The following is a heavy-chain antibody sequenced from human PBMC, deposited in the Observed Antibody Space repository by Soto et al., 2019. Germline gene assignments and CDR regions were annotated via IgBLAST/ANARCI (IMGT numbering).Heavy chain of an antibody. D-gene: IGHD3-16*01. CDR1: GFKFSNYA. CDR2: ISATGGGT. V-gene: IGHV3-23*01. Sequence: SLRLSCAASGFKFSNYAMSWVRQALGKGLEWVSLISATGGGTYYADSVKGRFTISRDNSHNTLYLQVHSLTAEDTAVYYCAKDRRAGGNSAFYFDFWGQGAQVTVSS. CDR3: AKDRRAGGNSAFYFDF. J-gene: IGHJ4*02.